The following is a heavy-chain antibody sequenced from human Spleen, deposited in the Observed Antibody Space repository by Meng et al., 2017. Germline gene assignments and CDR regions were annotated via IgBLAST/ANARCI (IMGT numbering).Heavy chain of an antibody. CDR1: GFTFSTYA. CDR3: AKETGTRKENYFDY. V-gene: IGHV3-23*01. D-gene: IGHD1-1*01. J-gene: IGHJ4*02. CDR2: ISGSGDFI. Sequence: GGSLRLSCAASGFTFSTYAMSWVRQAPGKGLDWVSAISGSGDFIYYADSVKGRFTISRDNSKHTLYLQMNSLRAEDTAVYYCAKETGTRKENYFDYWGQGTLVTVSS.